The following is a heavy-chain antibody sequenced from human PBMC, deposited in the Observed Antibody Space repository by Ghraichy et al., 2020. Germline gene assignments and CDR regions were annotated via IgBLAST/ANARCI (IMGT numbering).Heavy chain of an antibody. CDR3: AKAPHVIVLVTEQQLGLFDY. V-gene: IGHV3-23*01. CDR2: ISGSGGST. J-gene: IGHJ4*02. CDR1: GFTFSSYA. Sequence: GGSLRLSCAASGFTFSSYAMSWVRQAPGKGLEWVSAISGSGGSTYYADSVKGRFTISRDNSKNTLYLQMNSLRAEDTAVYYCAKAPHVIVLVTEQQLGLFDYWGQGTLVTVSS. D-gene: IGHD2-8*02.